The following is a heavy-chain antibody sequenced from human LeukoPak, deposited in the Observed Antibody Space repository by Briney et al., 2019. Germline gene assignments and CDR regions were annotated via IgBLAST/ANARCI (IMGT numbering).Heavy chain of an antibody. D-gene: IGHD3-3*01. V-gene: IGHV1-18*01. J-gene: IGHJ5*02. CDR3: ARTRITIFGGSSWFDP. CDR2: ISAYNGNT. CDR1: GDTFTSYG. Sequence: ASVKVSCKAAGDTFTSYGISLVRQAPGQGLEWMGWISAYNGNTNYAQKLQGRVTMTTDTSTSTAYMELRSLRSDDTAVYYCARTRITIFGGSSWFDPWGQGTLVTVSS.